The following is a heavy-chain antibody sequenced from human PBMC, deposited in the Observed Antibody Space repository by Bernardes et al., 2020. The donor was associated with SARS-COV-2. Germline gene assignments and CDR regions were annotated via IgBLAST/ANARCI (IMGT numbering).Heavy chain of an antibody. CDR3: ARPEIEMHSSGWYGLWYFDY. CDR2: IWYDGSNK. Sequence: GGSLRLSCAASGFTFSSYGMHWVRQAPGKGLEWVAVIWYDGSNKYYADSVKGRFTISRDNSKNTLYLQMNSLRAEDTAVYYCARPEIEMHSSGWYGLWYFDYWGQGTLVTVSS. J-gene: IGHJ4*02. D-gene: IGHD6-19*01. V-gene: IGHV3-33*01. CDR1: GFTFSSYG.